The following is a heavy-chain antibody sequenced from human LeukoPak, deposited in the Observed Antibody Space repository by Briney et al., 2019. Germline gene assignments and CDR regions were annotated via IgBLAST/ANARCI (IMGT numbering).Heavy chain of an antibody. V-gene: IGHV3-74*01. J-gene: IGHJ4*02. CDR3: ARGVDWTTINELNY. CDR1: GFTFSNFW. CDR2: ITPDGGGA. Sequence: GGALRLSCAASGFTFSNFWMHWVRQAPGKGLGGGSRITPDGGGADYMDSVKGRFTISRDNAKNTVYLQMNSLGADDMAVYYCARGVDWTTINELNYWGQGTLVTVSS. D-gene: IGHD3-10*01.